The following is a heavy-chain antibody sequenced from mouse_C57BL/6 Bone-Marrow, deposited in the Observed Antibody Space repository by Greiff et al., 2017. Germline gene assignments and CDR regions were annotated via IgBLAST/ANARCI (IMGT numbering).Heavy chain of an antibody. CDR1: GYTFTSYW. V-gene: IGHV1-69*01. J-gene: IGHJ2*01. D-gene: IGHD1-1*01. CDR2: IDPSDSYT. Sequence: QVQLQQPGAELVMPGASVKLSCKASGYTFTSYWMHWVKQRPGQGLEWIGEIDPSDSYTNYNQKFKGKSTLTVDKSSSTAYMQLSSLTSEDSAVXYCARGTYYYGSDYWGQGTTLTVSA. CDR3: ARGTYYYGSDY.